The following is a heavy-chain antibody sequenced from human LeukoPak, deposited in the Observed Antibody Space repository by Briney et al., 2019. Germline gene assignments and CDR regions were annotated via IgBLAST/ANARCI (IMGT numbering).Heavy chain of an antibody. CDR2: INPNSGGT. CDR1: GYTFTGYY. J-gene: IGHJ4*02. V-gene: IGHV1-2*06. Sequence: ASVKVSCKASGYTFTGYYMHWVRQAPGQGLEWMGRINPNSGGTNYAQKFQGRVTMTRGKSISTAYMELSSLRSDDTAVYYCARVPVATSPFDYWGQGTLVTVSS. CDR3: ARVPVATSPFDY. D-gene: IGHD5-12*01.